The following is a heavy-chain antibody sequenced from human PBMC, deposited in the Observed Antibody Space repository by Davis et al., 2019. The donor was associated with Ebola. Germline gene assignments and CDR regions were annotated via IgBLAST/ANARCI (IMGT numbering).Heavy chain of an antibody. J-gene: IGHJ4*02. CDR2: INDDGREK. CDR3: ATIDSNGDY. CDR1: GFTFRNYW. V-gene: IGHV3-7*03. D-gene: IGHD1-1*01. Sequence: GESLKISCTASGFTFRNYWMSWFRQAPGKGLEWVANINDDGREKYYVDSMRGRFAISRDNTKNSVYLQMNSLRVEDTALYYCATIDSNGDYWGQGTLVTVSS.